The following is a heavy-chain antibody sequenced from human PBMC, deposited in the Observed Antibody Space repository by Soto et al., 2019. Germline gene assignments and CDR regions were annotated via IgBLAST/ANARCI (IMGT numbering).Heavy chain of an antibody. Sequence: ASETLSLTCAVSGGSISSSNWWSWVRQPPGKGLEWIGEIYHSGSTNYTPSLKSRVTISVDKSKNQFSLKLSSVTAADTAVYYCARVRSRSAYGMDVWGQGTTVTVSS. J-gene: IGHJ6*02. V-gene: IGHV4-4*02. CDR3: ARVRSRSAYGMDV. CDR1: GGSISSSNW. CDR2: IYHSGST.